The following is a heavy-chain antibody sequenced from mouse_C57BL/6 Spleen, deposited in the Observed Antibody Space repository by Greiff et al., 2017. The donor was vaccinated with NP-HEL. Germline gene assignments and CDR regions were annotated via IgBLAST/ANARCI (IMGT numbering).Heavy chain of an antibody. CDR2: IDPSDSYT. J-gene: IGHJ4*01. V-gene: IGHV1-69*01. CDR3: ARRSYYAMDY. CDR1: GYTFTSYW. Sequence: QVQLQQPGAELVMPGASVKLSCKASGYTFTSYWMPWVKQRPGQGLEWIGEIDPSDSYTNYNQKFKGKSTLTVDKASSTAYMQLSSLTSEDSAVYYCARRSYYAMDYWGQGTSVTVSS.